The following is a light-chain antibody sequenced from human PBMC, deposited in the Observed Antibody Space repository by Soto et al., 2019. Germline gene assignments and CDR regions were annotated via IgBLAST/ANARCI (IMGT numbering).Light chain of an antibody. CDR3: LSYDNHVNGLVGGHV. CDR1: SSNIGAGDD. CDR2: ANS. V-gene: IGLV1-40*01. J-gene: IGLJ2*01. Sequence: QLVLTQPPSVSWAPGQRVTISCTGTSSNIGAGDDVQWYQQLPGTAPKLVIYANSNRPSGVSDRFSGSKSGTSASLALTGLQAEDEADYYCLSYDNHVNGLVGGHVLGGGTKITVL.